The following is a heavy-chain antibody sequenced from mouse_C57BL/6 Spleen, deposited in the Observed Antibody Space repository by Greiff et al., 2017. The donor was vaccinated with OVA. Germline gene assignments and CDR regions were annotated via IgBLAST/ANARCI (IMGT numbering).Heavy chain of an antibody. Sequence: EVHLVESGGGLVQPGGSMKLSCAASGFTFSDAWMDWVRQSPEKGLEWVAEIRNKANNHATYYAESVKGRFTISRDDSKSSVYLQMNSLRAEDTGIYYCTRRRLPWYFDVWGTGTTVTVSS. CDR2: IRNKANNHAT. CDR3: TRRRLPWYFDV. J-gene: IGHJ1*03. D-gene: IGHD2-4*01. CDR1: GFTFSDAW. V-gene: IGHV6-6*01.